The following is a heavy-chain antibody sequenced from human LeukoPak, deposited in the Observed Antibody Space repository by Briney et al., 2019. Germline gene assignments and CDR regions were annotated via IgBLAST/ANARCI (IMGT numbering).Heavy chain of an antibody. D-gene: IGHD2-8*02. CDR2: IYYSGST. V-gene: IGHV4-59*01. CDR3: ARETGSVDYFDY. J-gene: IGHJ4*02. Sequence: LRLSCAASGFTFSSYWMSWVRQPPGKGLEWIGYIYYSGSTNYNPSLKSRVTISVDTSKNQFSLKLSSVTAADTAVYYCARETGSVDYFDYWGQGTLVTVSS. CDR1: GFTFSSYW.